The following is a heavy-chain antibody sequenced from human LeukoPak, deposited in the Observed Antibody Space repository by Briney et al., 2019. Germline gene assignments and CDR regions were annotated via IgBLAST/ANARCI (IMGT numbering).Heavy chain of an antibody. J-gene: IGHJ5*02. Sequence: EASVKVSCKASGYIFTSYYMHWARQAPGQGLEWMGIINPSGGSTSYAQKFHGRVTMTRDTSISTAYMELSRLRSDDTAVYYCAREYYDSSGYPVQGFDPWGQGTLVTVSS. CDR1: GYIFTSYY. CDR3: AREYYDSSGYPVQGFDP. D-gene: IGHD3-22*01. V-gene: IGHV1-46*01. CDR2: INPSGGST.